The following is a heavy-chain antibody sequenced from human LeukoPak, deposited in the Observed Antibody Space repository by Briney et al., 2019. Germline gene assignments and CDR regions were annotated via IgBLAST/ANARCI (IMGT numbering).Heavy chain of an antibody. CDR1: GGSFSSGSYY. Sequence: SSETLSLTCTVSGGSFSSGSYYWSWIRQPPGKGLEWIVEINHSGSTNYNPSLKSRVTISVDTSKNQFSLKLSSVTAADTAVYYCARAPLWDILTGYSLTHFDYWGQGTLVTVSS. J-gene: IGHJ4*02. CDR3: ARAPLWDILTGYSLTHFDY. CDR2: INHSGST. V-gene: IGHV4-39*07. D-gene: IGHD3-9*01.